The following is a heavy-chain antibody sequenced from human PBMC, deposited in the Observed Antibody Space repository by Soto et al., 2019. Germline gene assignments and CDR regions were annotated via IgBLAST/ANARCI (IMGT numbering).Heavy chain of an antibody. Sequence: GESLKISCKASGYSFSTYWIGWVRQMPGKGLEWMGIIYPGDSDTRYSPSFQGQVTISADKSISTAYLQWSSLKASDTAMYYCARQLDTAMVPFDPWGQGTLVTVSS. V-gene: IGHV5-51*01. CDR1: GYSFSTYW. CDR3: ARQLDTAMVPFDP. CDR2: IYPGDSDT. J-gene: IGHJ5*02. D-gene: IGHD5-18*01.